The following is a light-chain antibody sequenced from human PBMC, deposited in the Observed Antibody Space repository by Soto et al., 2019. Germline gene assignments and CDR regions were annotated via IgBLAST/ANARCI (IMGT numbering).Light chain of an antibody. V-gene: IGKV3-20*01. CDR2: GAS. J-gene: IGKJ1*01. CDR1: QSVSNNY. Sequence: EIVLTQSPATLSLSPGEIATLSFRASQSVSNNYLAWYQQKPGQAPRLLIYGASNRATGIPDRFSGSGSGTDFTLTISRLEPEDSAVYYCQQYGSSASFGQGTKVDIK. CDR3: QQYGSSAS.